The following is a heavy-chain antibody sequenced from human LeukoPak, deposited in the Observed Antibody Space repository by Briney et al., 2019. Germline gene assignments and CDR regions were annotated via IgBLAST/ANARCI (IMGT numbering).Heavy chain of an antibody. V-gene: IGHV3-20*04. CDR3: ARLGGPDYYFNYYMDV. CDR2: NNWNGDGT. Sequence: GRSLRLFCAASGHTLDVHDMSWAPQAPGKGLEYGSGNNWNGDGTGYADSVKGRFTISRDNAKNSLYMQMNSLRAEDTALYYCARLGGPDYYFNYYMDVWGKGTTVTVSS. D-gene: IGHD1-26*01. CDR1: GHTLDVHD. J-gene: IGHJ6*03.